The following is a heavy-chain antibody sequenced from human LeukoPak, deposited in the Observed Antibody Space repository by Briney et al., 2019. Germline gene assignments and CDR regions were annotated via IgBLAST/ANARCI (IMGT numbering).Heavy chain of an antibody. V-gene: IGHV1-69*05. Sequence: PVKVSCKASGGTFSSYAISWVRQAPGQGLEWMGGIIPIFGTANYAQKFQGRVTITTDESTSTAYMELSSLRSEDTAVYYCARSPHSPTYMDVWGKGTMVTVSS. D-gene: IGHD3-3*02. CDR2: IIPIFGTA. CDR1: GGTFSSYA. J-gene: IGHJ6*03. CDR3: ARSPHSPTYMDV.